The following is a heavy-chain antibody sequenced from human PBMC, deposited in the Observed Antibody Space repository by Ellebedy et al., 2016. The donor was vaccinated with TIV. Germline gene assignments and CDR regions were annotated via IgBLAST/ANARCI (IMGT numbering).Heavy chain of an antibody. D-gene: IGHD4-17*01. CDR1: GFTFITYG. Sequence: GESLKIPCAASGFTFITYGMHWVRQAPGKGLEGVAFIQYDGSNKNYADSVKGRLTISRDNSKNTLYLQMNSLRTEDTAVYYCVKDGDYASFAYWGQGTLVTVSS. CDR2: IQYDGSNK. CDR3: VKDGDYASFAY. V-gene: IGHV3-30*02. J-gene: IGHJ4*02.